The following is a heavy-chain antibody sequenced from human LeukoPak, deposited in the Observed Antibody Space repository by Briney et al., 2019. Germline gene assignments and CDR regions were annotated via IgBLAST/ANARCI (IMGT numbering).Heavy chain of an antibody. CDR3: ARDRRVQLWSPAGFDY. J-gene: IGHJ4*02. CDR2: ISSSSVYI. V-gene: IGHV3-21*01. CDR1: GFTFNTYT. D-gene: IGHD5-18*01. Sequence: PGGSLRLSCAASGFTFNTYTMNWVRQAPGKGLEGGSSISSSSVYIYYADSVKGRFPISRDNAKNSLYLQMNSLRAEDTAVYYCARDRRVQLWSPAGFDYWGQGTLVTVSS.